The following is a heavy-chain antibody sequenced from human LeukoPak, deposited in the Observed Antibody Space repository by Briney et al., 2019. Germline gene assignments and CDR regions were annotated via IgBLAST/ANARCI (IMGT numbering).Heavy chain of an antibody. CDR2: IIPIFGTA. Sequence: SVKVSCKASGGTFSSYAISWVRQAPGQGLEWMGGIIPIFGTANYAQKFQGRVTITADESTSTAYMELSSLRSEDTAVYYCARDRYYDSSDSPFDPWGQGTLVTVSS. J-gene: IGHJ5*02. CDR3: ARDRYYDSSDSPFDP. V-gene: IGHV1-69*01. CDR1: GGTFSSYA. D-gene: IGHD3-22*01.